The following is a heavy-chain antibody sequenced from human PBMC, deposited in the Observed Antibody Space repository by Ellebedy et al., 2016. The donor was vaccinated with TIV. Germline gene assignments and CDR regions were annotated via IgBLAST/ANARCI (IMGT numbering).Heavy chain of an antibody. V-gene: IGHV1-18*01. CDR1: GNTFTSYS. CDR3: EREGQGMDV. J-gene: IGHJ6*02. Sequence: AASVKVSCKASGNTFTSYSITWVRQAPGQGLEWMGWISAYNGDTNYAQILQGRVTMNTDTSTTTAYMALRSLRSDATAVYYCEREGQGMDVWGQGTTVTVSS. CDR2: ISAYNGDT.